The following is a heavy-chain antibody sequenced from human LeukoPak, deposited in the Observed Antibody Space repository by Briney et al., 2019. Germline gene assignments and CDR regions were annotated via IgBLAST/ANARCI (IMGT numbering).Heavy chain of an antibody. V-gene: IGHV3-21*01. Sequence: GGPLRLLCGPSGLIFSRCSMQCARQSPGKGGEWVSSIRCCSSSMYYADSVRGRFTISRDNTKNSLYLQMTSLRPEDTAVYYCATNFGDYFDYWGQGTLVTVSS. D-gene: IGHD4-17*01. CDR1: GLIFSRCS. CDR2: IRCCSSSM. J-gene: IGHJ4*02. CDR3: ATNFGDYFDY.